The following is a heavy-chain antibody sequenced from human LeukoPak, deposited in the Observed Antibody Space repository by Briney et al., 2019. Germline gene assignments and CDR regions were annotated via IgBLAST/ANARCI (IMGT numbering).Heavy chain of an antibody. CDR1: GFTFSGFW. V-gene: IGHV3-7*03. CDR2: INSDGSEG. D-gene: IGHD6-6*01. Sequence: GGSLRLFCAVSGFTFSGFWMSWSRQAPGKGLEWVASINSDGSEGYYADVVKGRFTISRDNAKNSLYLQINNLRAEDTAVYYCARSSYSSSSSFWGQGTMVTVSS. J-gene: IGHJ3*01. CDR3: ARSSYSSSSSF.